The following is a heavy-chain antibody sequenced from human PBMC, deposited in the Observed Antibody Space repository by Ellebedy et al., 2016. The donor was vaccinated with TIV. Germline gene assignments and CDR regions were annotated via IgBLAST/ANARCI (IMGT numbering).Heavy chain of an antibody. D-gene: IGHD2-21*02. CDR2: IYWDDDK. CDR3: AHSPSYCGVDCYSPHDY. J-gene: IGHJ4*02. CDR1: GFSLTTAGVG. Sequence: SGPTLVKPTQTVTLTCTVSGFSLTTAGVGVGWIRQSPGKALEWLALIYWDDDKRYSPSLKSRLTITKDTSKNQVVLIMTNMDPVDTATYYCAHSPSYCGVDCYSPHDYWGQGTLVTVSS. V-gene: IGHV2-5*02.